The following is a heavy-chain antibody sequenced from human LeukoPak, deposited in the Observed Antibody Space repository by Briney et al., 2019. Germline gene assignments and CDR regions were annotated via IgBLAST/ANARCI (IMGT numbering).Heavy chain of an antibody. CDR3: VREVKGYGSSWYQNWFDP. Sequence: SEILSLTCTVSGGSISSGDYYWSWIRQPPGKGLEWIGYIYYSGSTYYNPSLKSRVTTSIDTSKNQFSLKMSSVTAADTAVYYCVREVKGYGSSWYQNWFDPWGQGTLVTVSS. CDR1: GGSISSGDYY. CDR2: IYYSGST. V-gene: IGHV4-30-4*01. J-gene: IGHJ5*02. D-gene: IGHD6-13*01.